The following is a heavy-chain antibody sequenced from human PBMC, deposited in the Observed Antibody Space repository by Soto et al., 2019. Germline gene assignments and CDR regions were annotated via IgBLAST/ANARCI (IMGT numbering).Heavy chain of an antibody. Sequence: EVHLVESGEGLVQPGGSLRLSCAASGFTFRNYPMHWVRQAPGKGLEYVSAVSADGGTTFYADSVRGRFTMSRDNLKNTLYREMRSLRVEDMAVYYCARGLIPYGLDVWGQGTTVTVS. CDR3: ARGLIPYGLDV. J-gene: IGHJ6*02. D-gene: IGHD3-16*01. CDR2: VSADGGTT. V-gene: IGHV3-64*02. CDR1: GFTFRNYP.